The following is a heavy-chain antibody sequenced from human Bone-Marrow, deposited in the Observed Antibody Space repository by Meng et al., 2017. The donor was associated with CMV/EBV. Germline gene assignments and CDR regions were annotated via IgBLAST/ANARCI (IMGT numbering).Heavy chain of an antibody. CDR2: IYYSGST. V-gene: IGHV4-39*07. D-gene: IGHD6-19*01. Sequence: SETLSLTCTVSGGSVSSGSYYWSWIRQPPGKGLEWIGNIYYSGSTYYNPSLKSRVTISVDTSKNQFSLKLSSVTAADTAVYYCARGRSSSGWYAEDYWGQGTLVTVSS. J-gene: IGHJ4*02. CDR1: GGSVSSGSYY. CDR3: ARGRSSSGWYAEDY.